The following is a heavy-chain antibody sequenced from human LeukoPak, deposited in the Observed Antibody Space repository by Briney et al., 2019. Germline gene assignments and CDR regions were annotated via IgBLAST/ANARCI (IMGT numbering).Heavy chain of an antibody. CDR1: GFAFSNYN. J-gene: IGHJ4*02. D-gene: IGHD2-21*01. CDR2: ITTSTRKV. CDR3: ARDRGTYCGADCSQYYFDH. V-gene: IGHV3-48*04. Sequence: PGGSLRLSCAASGFAFSNYNMNWVRQAPGKGLEWVSYITTSTRKVYYADFVKGRFTISRDNAKNSLYLQMNSLRAEDTAVCYCARDRGTYCGADCSQYYFDHWGQGTLVTVSS.